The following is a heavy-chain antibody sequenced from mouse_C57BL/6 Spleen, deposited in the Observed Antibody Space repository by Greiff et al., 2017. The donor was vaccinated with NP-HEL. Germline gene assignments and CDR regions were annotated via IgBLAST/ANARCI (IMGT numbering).Heavy chain of an antibody. CDR3: ARDSNYYYAMDY. CDR2: IYPGSGNT. V-gene: IGHV1-76*01. J-gene: IGHJ4*01. Sequence: QVQLQQSGAELVRPGASVKLSCKASGYTFTDYYINWVKQRPGQGLEWIARIYPGSGNTYYNEKFKGKATLTAEKSSSTAYMQLSSLTSEDSAVDFCARDSNYYYAMDYWGQGTSVTVSS. D-gene: IGHD2-5*01. CDR1: GYTFTDYY.